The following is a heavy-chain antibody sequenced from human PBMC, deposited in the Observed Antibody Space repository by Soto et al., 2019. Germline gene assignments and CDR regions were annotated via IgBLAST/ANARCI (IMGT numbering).Heavy chain of an antibody. J-gene: IGHJ4*02. Sequence: EVQLVESGGGLVQPGGSLRLSCEASGFTLSSYWMHWVRQGPEKGLVWVSRINSDASSSSYADSVKGRFTISRDNAENTLSLQMNSLRAEDTAVYYCVRALRSTGYYYFDFWGQGTLVTVSS. CDR2: INSDASSS. V-gene: IGHV3-74*01. CDR3: VRALRSTGYYYFDF. CDR1: GFTLSSYW. D-gene: IGHD3-22*01.